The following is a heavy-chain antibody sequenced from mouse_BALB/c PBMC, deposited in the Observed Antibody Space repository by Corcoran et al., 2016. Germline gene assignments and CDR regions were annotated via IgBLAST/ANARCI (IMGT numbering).Heavy chain of an antibody. CDR1: GYTFSSYW. V-gene: IGHV1-9*01. CDR3: ARATMITTYYYFDY. J-gene: IGHJ2*01. CDR2: ILPGSGST. Sequence: QVQLQQSGAELMKPGASVKISCKATGYTFSSYWIEWVKQRPGHGLEWIGEILPGSGSTNYNEKCKVKATLTAYTSSNTAYMQLSSLTSEDSAVYYCARATMITTYYYFDYWGQGTTLTVAS. D-gene: IGHD2-4*01.